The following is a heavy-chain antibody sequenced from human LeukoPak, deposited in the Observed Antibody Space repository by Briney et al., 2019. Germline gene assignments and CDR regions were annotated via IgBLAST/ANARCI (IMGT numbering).Heavy chain of an antibody. Sequence: SETLSLTCTVSGDSISTSKSYWGWIRQPPLKGLEWIGSIYHSGSTYYNPSLKSRVTISVDTSKNQFSLKLSSVTAADTAVYYCARRPYYYDSSGYRDYWGQGTLVTVSS. CDR1: GDSISTSKSY. CDR2: IYHSGST. V-gene: IGHV4-39*07. CDR3: ARRPYYYDSSGYRDY. J-gene: IGHJ4*02. D-gene: IGHD3-22*01.